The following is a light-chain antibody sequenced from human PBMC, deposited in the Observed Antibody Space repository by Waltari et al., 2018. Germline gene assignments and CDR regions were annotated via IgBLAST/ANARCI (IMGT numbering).Light chain of an antibody. CDR2: DAS. Sequence: DIQMTQSPSSLSASVGDRVTITCQASQDISNYLNWYQQKPGKAPNLLIYDASTLETGPPSRFLGSGSGTHFSFPISSLQPEDFATYYCQQYDDLPITFGQGTRLDIK. J-gene: IGKJ5*01. CDR1: QDISNY. CDR3: QQYDDLPIT. V-gene: IGKV1-33*01.